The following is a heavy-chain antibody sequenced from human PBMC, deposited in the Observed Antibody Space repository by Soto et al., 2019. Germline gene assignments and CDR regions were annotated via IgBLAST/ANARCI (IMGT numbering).Heavy chain of an antibody. CDR2: INTDGRST. D-gene: IGHD3-10*01. V-gene: IGHV3-74*01. CDR1: GFTFNSYW. J-gene: IGHJ4*02. Sequence: EVQLVESGGGLVQPGGSLRLSCAASGFTFNSYWMHWVRQAPGEGLVWVSRINTDGRSTNYADSVKGRFTISRDNAKNTLYLQMNSLSAEDTAGYHCARGGLQGSGNHYNDNWGQGTLVTVSS. CDR3: ARGGLQGSGNHYNDN.